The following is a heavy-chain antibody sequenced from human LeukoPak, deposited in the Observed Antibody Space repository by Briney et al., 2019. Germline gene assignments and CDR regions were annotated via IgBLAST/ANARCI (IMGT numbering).Heavy chain of an antibody. D-gene: IGHD6-13*01. Sequence: AADTPSLTCTVSCGSISSYYCSWIRQPPGKGLEWIGYVDYSVSTTYNPSLKSRVTISVDTSKNRFSLKLSSVTAADTAVYYCASMNYMIWYSSSWYTEADAFDIWGQGTMVTVSS. CDR2: VDYSVST. CDR3: ASMNYMIWYSSSWYTEADAFDI. V-gene: IGHV4-59*08. CDR1: CGSISSYY. J-gene: IGHJ3*02.